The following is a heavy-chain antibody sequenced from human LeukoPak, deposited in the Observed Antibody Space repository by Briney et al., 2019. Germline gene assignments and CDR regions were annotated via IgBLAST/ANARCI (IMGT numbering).Heavy chain of an antibody. CDR1: GGSISSYF. J-gene: IGHJ6*03. CDR2: IHSAGST. CDR3: ARAVAGHPSYYYYMDV. V-gene: IGHV4-4*07. D-gene: IGHD6-19*01. Sequence: EASETLSLTCTVSGGSISSYFWTWIRQPAGKGLEWIGHIHSAGSTNYSPSLKSRVTMSVDTSKNQFSLKVNSVTAADTAVYYCARAVAGHPSYYYYMDVWGKGTTVTISS.